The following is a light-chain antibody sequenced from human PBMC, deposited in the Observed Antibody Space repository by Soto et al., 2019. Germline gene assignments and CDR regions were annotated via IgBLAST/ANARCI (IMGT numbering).Light chain of an antibody. V-gene: IGLV2-23*01. Sequence: QSVLTQPASVSGSPGQSISISCTGASSDVGDYKHVSWYQQHPGKAPKVMIYEDTERPSGISNRFSGSKSDNTASLTISGLQAEDEADYYCCSYAGSSTSYVFGTGTKLTVL. CDR3: CSYAGSSTSYV. CDR1: SSDVGDYKH. J-gene: IGLJ1*01. CDR2: EDT.